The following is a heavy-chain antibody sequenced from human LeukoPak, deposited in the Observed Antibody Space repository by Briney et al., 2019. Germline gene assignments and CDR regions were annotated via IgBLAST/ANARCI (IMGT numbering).Heavy chain of an antibody. CDR1: GGSFSGYY. D-gene: IGHD5-18*01. Sequence: SETLSLTCAVYGGSFSGYYWSWIRQPPGKGLEWIGEINHSESTNYNPSLKSRVTISVETSKNQFSLKLSSVTAAHTAVYYCERGHVDTAMVHFDYWGQGTLVSVSS. J-gene: IGHJ4*02. V-gene: IGHV4-34*01. CDR2: INHSEST. CDR3: ERGHVDTAMVHFDY.